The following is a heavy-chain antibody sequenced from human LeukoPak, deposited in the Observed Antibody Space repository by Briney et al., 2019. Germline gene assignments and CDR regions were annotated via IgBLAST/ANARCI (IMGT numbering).Heavy chain of an antibody. CDR1: GGSISSGSYY. J-gene: IGHJ4*02. D-gene: IGHD3-10*01. CDR2: IYTSGST. CDR3: AREYYYGSGNYYNRIDY. V-gene: IGHV4-61*02. Sequence: SETLSLTCTVSGGSISSGSYYWSWIRQPAGKGLEWIGRIYTSGSTNYNPSLKSRVTISVDTSKNQFSLKLSSVTAADTAVYYCAREYYYGSGNYYNRIDYWGQGTLVTVSS.